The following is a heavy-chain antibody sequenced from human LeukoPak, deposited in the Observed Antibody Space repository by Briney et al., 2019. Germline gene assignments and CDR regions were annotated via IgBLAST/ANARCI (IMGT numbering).Heavy chain of an antibody. V-gene: IGHV3-49*04. D-gene: IGHD1-26*01. CDR2: IRSKAYGGTT. CDR1: GFTFGVYA. CDR3: TIVGATGY. J-gene: IGHJ4*02. Sequence: PGRSLRLSCTASGFTFGVYAMSWVRQAPGKGLEWVGFIRSKAYGGTTEYAASVKGRFTISRDDSKSIAYLQMNSLKTEDTAVYYCTIVGATGYWGQGTLVTVSS.